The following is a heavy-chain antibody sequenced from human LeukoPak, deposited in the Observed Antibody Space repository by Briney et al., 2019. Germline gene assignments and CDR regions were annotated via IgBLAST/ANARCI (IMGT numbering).Heavy chain of an antibody. CDR3: AREGADAFDI. CDR2: ISSGGTYI. CDR1: GFTFSSYA. J-gene: IGHJ3*02. D-gene: IGHD1-26*01. Sequence: PGGSLRLSCAASGFTFSSYAMSWVRQAPGKGLEWVSCISSGGTYIYYADSVKGRFTISRDNAKNSLYLQMNSLRAEDTAVYYCAREGADAFDIWGQGTMVTVSS. V-gene: IGHV3-21*01.